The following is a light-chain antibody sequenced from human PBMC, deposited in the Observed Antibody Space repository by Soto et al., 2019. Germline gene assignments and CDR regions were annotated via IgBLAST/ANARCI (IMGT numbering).Light chain of an antibody. Sequence: EIVLTQSPATLSLSPGERATLSCRASQSVTSYLAWYQQKPGQAPRLLIYDASNRATGIPARFSGSGSGTDVTLTISSLEPEDFAVYYCQQGSNWPLTFGGGTKVEIK. CDR1: QSVTSY. CDR2: DAS. CDR3: QQGSNWPLT. V-gene: IGKV3-11*01. J-gene: IGKJ4*01.